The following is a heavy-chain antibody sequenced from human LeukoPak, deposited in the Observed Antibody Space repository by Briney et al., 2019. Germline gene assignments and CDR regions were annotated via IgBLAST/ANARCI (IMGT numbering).Heavy chain of an antibody. CDR1: GGSISSGDYY. J-gene: IGHJ4*02. Sequence: PSETLSLTCTVSGGSISSGDYYWSWLRQPPGTGLEWIGYIYYSGSTYYNPSLKSRVTISVDTSKNQFSLKLSSVTAADTAVYYCARGGSQEYSYGSFDYWGQGTLVTVSS. CDR3: ARGGSQEYSYGSFDY. D-gene: IGHD5-18*01. V-gene: IGHV4-30-4*08. CDR2: IYYSGST.